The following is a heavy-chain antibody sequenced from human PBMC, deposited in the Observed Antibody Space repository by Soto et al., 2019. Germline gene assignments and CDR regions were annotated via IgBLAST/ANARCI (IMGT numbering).Heavy chain of an antibody. CDR3: SRQWPESMVRGFIDHSYYYGRGV. Sequence: GESLKISCKGSGYSFTTYWIGWVRQMPGKGLERMGIVHPGDSDTRYSPSFQGQVTISADKSISTAYLRWSSLKASDTAMYSCSRQWPESMVRGFIDHSYYYGRGVSGKGATVTAST. CDR2: VHPGDSDT. J-gene: IGHJ6*04. CDR1: GYSFTTYW. V-gene: IGHV5-51*01. D-gene: IGHD3-10*01.